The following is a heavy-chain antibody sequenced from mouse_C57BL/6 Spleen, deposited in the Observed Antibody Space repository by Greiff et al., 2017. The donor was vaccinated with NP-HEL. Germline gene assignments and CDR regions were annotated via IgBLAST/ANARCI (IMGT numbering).Heavy chain of an antibody. Sequence: EVKLMESGGGLVQPGGSLSLSCAASGFTFTDYYMSWVRQPPGKALEWLGFIRNKANGYTTEYSASVKGRFTISRDNSQSILYLQMNALRAEDSATYYGARSPRWLLRGGYAMDYWGQGTSVTVSS. D-gene: IGHD2-3*01. J-gene: IGHJ4*01. CDR3: ARSPRWLLRGGYAMDY. V-gene: IGHV7-3*01. CDR2: IRNKANGYTT. CDR1: GFTFTDYY.